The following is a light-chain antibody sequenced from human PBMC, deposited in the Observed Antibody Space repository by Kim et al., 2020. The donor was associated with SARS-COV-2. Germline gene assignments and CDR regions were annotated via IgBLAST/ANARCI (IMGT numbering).Light chain of an antibody. CDR3: QQTYNTPIT. Sequence: ASAGDRVTITCRASQSISTFLYWYQQKPGKAPPLLISAASSLQSGVPSRFSGSGSGTDFSLTISSLQPEDFASYYCQQTYNTPITFGQGTRLEIK. CDR1: QSISTF. V-gene: IGKV1-39*01. J-gene: IGKJ5*01. CDR2: AAS.